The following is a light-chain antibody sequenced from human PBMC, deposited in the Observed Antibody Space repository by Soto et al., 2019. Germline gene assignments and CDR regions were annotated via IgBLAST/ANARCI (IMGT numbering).Light chain of an antibody. CDR1: HPINKW. V-gene: IGKV1D-16*01. CDR3: QQYANYPLT. CDR2: TTS. J-gene: IGKJ5*01. Sequence: DIEMTQSPSSLSASVGDRVSITCRASHPINKWLAWYQQKPNQAPRSLIYTTSIRQSGVPSRFSGSGSGTDFTLTITSLQPEDFATYFCQQYANYPLTFCQGTRLDI.